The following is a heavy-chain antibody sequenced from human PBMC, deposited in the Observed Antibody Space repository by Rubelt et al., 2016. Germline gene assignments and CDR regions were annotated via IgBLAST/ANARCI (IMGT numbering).Heavy chain of an antibody. CDR1: GYTFTSYG. Sequence: QVQLVQSGAEVKKPGASVKVSCKASGYTFTSYGISWVRQAPGQGLEWMGWISAYKGNSNYAQKLHGRVTMTTEPSTSTAYMELRSLRSDDTAVYYCARVRSGSYLNVYWGQGTLVTVSS. CDR3: ARVRSGSYLNVY. D-gene: IGHD1-26*01. CDR2: ISAYKGNS. J-gene: IGHJ4*02. V-gene: IGHV1-18*01.